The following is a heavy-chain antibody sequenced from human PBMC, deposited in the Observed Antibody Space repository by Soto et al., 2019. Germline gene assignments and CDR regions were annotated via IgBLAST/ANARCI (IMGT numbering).Heavy chain of an antibody. V-gene: IGHV1-18*01. CDR1: GYTFSRYG. Sequence: QGQLVQSGPEVKKPGASVKVSCKTSGYTFSRYGISWVRQAPGQGLEWMGWISGYNVDTNYAQKVQGRVTMTIDTSTYTAYMELRSLTSDDTAIYYCAKNGQPPYYYYGMDVWGQGTTVTVSS. D-gene: IGHD2-8*01. CDR2: ISGYNVDT. J-gene: IGHJ6*02. CDR3: AKNGQPPYYYYGMDV.